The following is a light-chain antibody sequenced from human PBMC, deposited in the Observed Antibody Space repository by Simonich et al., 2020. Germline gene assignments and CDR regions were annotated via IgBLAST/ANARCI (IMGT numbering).Light chain of an antibody. CDR3: QQRSNWPLT. J-gene: IGKJ4*01. CDR2: DAS. CDR1: QSVSSY. Sequence: EIGLTQSPATLSLSPGERATLSCRASQSVSSYLAWYQQKPGQAPRLLIYDASNRATCIPARFSGSGSGTDFTLTISSLEPEDFAVYYCQQRSNWPLTFGGGTKVEIK. V-gene: IGKV3-11*01.